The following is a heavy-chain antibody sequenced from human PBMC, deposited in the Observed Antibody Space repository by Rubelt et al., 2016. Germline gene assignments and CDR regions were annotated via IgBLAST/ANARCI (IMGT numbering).Heavy chain of an antibody. J-gene: IGHJ4*02. CDR1: GFTFSSYA. V-gene: IGHV3-23*04. CDR2: ISGSGGST. CDR3: AKVPDQDDY. Sequence: EVRLVESGGGLVQPGGSLRLSCAASGFTFSSYAMSWVRQAPGKGLEWVSAISGSGGSTDYADYVKGRFTISRDNSKNTLYLEMNSLRAEDRAVYYCAKVPDQDDYWGQGTLVTVSS. D-gene: IGHD2-2*01.